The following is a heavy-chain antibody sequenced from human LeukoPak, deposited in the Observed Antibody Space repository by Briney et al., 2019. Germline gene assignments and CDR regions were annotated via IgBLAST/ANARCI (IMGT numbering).Heavy chain of an antibody. CDR3: ARLGSTFDI. CDR2: IFYSGGS. CDR1: GGSISSYY. D-gene: IGHD2-2*01. J-gene: IGHJ3*02. V-gene: IGHV4-59*08. Sequence: SETLSLTCTVSGGSISSYYWTWIRQPPGKGLEWIGYIFYSGGSNYNPSLKSRVTISVDTSKNHFSLKLSSVTAADTAVYYCARLGSTFDIWGQGTMVTVSS.